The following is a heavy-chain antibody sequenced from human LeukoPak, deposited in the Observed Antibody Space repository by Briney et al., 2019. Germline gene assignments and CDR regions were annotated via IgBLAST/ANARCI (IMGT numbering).Heavy chain of an antibody. Sequence: ASVKVSCKASGYTFTRYGISSVRQAPGQGLEWMGLISAYNGNTNYPQKLQGRVTMTTDTSTSTAYMELRSLRSDDTAVYYCARDPGMVTTPYYYGMDVWGQGTTVTVSS. J-gene: IGHJ6*02. CDR2: ISAYNGNT. CDR3: ARDPGMVTTPYYYGMDV. V-gene: IGHV1-18*01. CDR1: GYTFTRYG. D-gene: IGHD4-23*01.